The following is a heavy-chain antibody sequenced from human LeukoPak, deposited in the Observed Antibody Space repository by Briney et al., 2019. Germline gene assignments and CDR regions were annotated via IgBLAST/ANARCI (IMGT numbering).Heavy chain of an antibody. CDR3: ARGLNSGSYHIDY. Sequence: GGSLRLSCAASGFTFSSYAMSWVRQAPGKGLEWVSSISSSSSYIYYADSVKGRFTISRDNAKNSLYLQMNSLRAEDTAVYYCARGLNSGSYHIDYWGQGTLVTVSS. J-gene: IGHJ4*02. D-gene: IGHD1-26*01. V-gene: IGHV3-21*01. CDR2: ISSSSSYI. CDR1: GFTFSSYA.